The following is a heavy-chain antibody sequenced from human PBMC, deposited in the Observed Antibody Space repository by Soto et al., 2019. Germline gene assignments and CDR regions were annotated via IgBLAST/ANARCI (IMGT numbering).Heavy chain of an antibody. CDR1: RFTFRNFA. CDR3: GKDIYNFDWLLFDY. CDR2: ISRSGDDT. Sequence: EVQLLESGGGLEQPGGSLRLFCAASRFTFRNFAMSWVRQAPGKGLEWVSGISRSGDDTFYADSVKGRFTIFRDNSKNTLYLQMNSLRAEDTAIYYCGKDIYNFDWLLFDYSGQGTLVIVSS. D-gene: IGHD3-9*01. J-gene: IGHJ4*02. V-gene: IGHV3-23*01.